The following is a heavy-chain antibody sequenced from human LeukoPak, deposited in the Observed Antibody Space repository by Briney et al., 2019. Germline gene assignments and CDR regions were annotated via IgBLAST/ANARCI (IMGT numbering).Heavy chain of an antibody. Sequence: GGSLRPSCAGSGFTFSDAWMCRVRQAPGKGLEWIGHIKSNAAGGTTDYAAPLKGRFTISRDDSKNTLFLQMNSLKTEDTAVYYCCTEYYGSANFNHWGQGTLVTVSS. CDR2: IKSNAAGGTT. J-gene: IGHJ4*02. CDR3: CTEYYGSANFNH. CDR1: GFTFSDAW. V-gene: IGHV3-15*01. D-gene: IGHD3-10*01.